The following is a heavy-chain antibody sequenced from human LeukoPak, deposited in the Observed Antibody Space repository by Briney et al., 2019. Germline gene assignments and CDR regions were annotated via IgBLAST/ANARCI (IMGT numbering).Heavy chain of an antibody. V-gene: IGHV1-8*01. J-gene: IGHJ4*02. CDR1: GYTFTSYD. Sequence: ASVKVSCKASGYTFTSYDINWVRQATGQGLEWMGWMNPNSGNTCYAQKFQGRDTMTRNTSISTAYMELSSLRSEDTAVFYCARRHTILSYFDYWGQGTLVTVSS. CDR3: ARRHTILSYFDY. CDR2: MNPNSGNT. D-gene: IGHD3-9*01.